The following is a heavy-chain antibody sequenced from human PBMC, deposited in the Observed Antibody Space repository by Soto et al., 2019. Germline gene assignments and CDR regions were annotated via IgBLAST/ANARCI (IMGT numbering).Heavy chain of an antibody. J-gene: IGHJ4*02. CDR3: ASPLWDSSGY. Sequence: SETLSLTCTVSGGSISSSSYYWGWIRQPPGKGLEWIGSIYYSGSTYYNPSLKSRVTISVDTSKNQFSLKLSSVTAADTAVYYCASPLWDSSGYWGQGTLGTVSA. V-gene: IGHV4-39*01. D-gene: IGHD6-19*01. CDR2: IYYSGST. CDR1: GGSISSSSYY.